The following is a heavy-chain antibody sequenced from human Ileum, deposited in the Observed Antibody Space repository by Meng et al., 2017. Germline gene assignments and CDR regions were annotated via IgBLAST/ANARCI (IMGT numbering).Heavy chain of an antibody. J-gene: IGHJ4*02. Sequence: QVQLVQSGAEVKKPGASVKVSCKASGYTFSSYDINWVRQATGQGLEWMGWMNPNSGNTNYAQKFQGRVTMTTDTSTRTGYMELTSLTSDDTAIYYCATRGNPYLNCWGQGTLVTVSS. CDR2: MNPNSGNT. V-gene: IGHV1-8*01. CDR1: GYTFSSYD. CDR3: ATRGNPYLNC.